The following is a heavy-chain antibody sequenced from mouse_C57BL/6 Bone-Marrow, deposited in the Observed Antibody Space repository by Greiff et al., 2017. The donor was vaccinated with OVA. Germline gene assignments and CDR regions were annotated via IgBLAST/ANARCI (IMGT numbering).Heavy chain of an antibody. V-gene: IGHV3-6*01. J-gene: IGHJ2*01. CDR3: ASLDYGSVFDY. CDR2: ISYDGSN. D-gene: IGHD1-1*01. CDR1: GYSITSGYY. Sequence: EVQLQESGPGLVKPSQSLSLTCSVTGYSITSGYYWNWIRQFPGNKLEWMGYISYDGSNNYNPSLKNRISITRDTSKNQFFLKLNSVTTEDTATYYCASLDYGSVFDYWGQGTTLTVSS.